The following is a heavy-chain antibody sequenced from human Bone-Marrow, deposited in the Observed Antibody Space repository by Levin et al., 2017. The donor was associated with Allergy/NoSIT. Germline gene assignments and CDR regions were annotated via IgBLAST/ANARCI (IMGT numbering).Heavy chain of an antibody. CDR3: AKDRDTGYCSSTTCSLDD. CDR2: ISYDESNK. V-gene: IGHV3-30*18. D-gene: IGHD2-2*03. Sequence: GESLKISCAASGFTFSNYAMHWVRQAPGKGLEWVAVISYDESNKYYADSVRGRLTISRDNSKNALYLQVNSLRVEDTAVYYCAKDRDTGYCSSTTCSLDDWGQGTLVTVSS. J-gene: IGHJ4*02. CDR1: GFTFSNYA.